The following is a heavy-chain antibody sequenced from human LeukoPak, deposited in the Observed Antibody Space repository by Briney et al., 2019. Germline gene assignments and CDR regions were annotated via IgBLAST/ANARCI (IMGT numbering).Heavy chain of an antibody. V-gene: IGHV3-30*02. CDR1: GFTFSSYS. J-gene: IGHJ4*02. Sequence: PGGSLRLSCAASGFTFSSYSMNWVRQAPGKGLEWVAYIQYDRTNEQYAHSVKGRFTISRDNSKNTLYLQMNSLRAEDTAVYYCAKDGSGCSGGSCYQNFDYWGQGTLVTVSS. CDR3: AKDGSGCSGGSCYQNFDY. CDR2: IQYDRTNE. D-gene: IGHD2-15*01.